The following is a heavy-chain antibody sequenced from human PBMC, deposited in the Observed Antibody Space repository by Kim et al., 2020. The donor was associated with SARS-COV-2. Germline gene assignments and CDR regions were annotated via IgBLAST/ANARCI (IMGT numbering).Heavy chain of an antibody. CDR3: ARDPAPWPAASYYYYGMDV. D-gene: IGHD2-2*01. CDR1: GYTFTSYA. V-gene: IGHV1-3*01. CDR2: INAGNGNT. Sequence: ASVKVSCKASGYTFTSYAMHWVRQAPGQRLEWMGWINAGNGNTEYSQKFQGRVTITRDTSASTAYMELSSLRSEDTAVYYCARDPAPWPAASYYYYGMDVWGQGTTVTVSS. J-gene: IGHJ6*02.